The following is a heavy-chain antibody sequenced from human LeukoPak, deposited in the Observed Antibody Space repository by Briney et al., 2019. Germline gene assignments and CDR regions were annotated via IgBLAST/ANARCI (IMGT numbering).Heavy chain of an antibody. CDR1: GFTFSSYS. D-gene: IGHD2-15*01. J-gene: IGHJ3*02. CDR2: ISSSSSTI. V-gene: IGHV3-48*02. CDR3: ARDFVVVVAATLNAFDI. Sequence: GGSLRLSCAASGFTFSSYSMNWVRQAPGKGLEWVSYISSSSSTIYHADSVKGRFTISRDNAKNSLYLQMNSLRDEDTAVYYCARDFVVVVAATLNAFDIWGQGTMVTVSS.